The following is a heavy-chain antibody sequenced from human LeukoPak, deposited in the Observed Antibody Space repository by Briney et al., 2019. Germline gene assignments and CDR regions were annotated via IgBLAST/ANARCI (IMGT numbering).Heavy chain of an antibody. CDR3: ARDRPNYGDYVQWFDP. CDR2: INAGNGNT. CDR1: GYTFTSYA. Sequence: ASVKVSSKASGYTFTSYAMHWVRQAPGQRLEWMGWINAGNGNTKYSQKFQGRVTITRDTSASTAYMELSSLRSEDTAVYYCARDRPNYGDYVQWFDPWGQGTLVTVSS. V-gene: IGHV1-3*01. D-gene: IGHD4-17*01. J-gene: IGHJ5*02.